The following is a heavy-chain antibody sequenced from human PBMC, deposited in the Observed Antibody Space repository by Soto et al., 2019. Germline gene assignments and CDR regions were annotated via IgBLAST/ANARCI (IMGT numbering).Heavy chain of an antibody. V-gene: IGHV1-3*01. D-gene: IGHD4-4*01. CDR3: ARGRATGYYYYYMDV. J-gene: IGHJ6*03. Sequence: ASVKVSCKASGYTFTSYAMHRVRQAPGQRLEWMGWINAGNGNTKYSQKFQGRVTITRDTSASTAYMELSSLRSEDTAVYYCARGRATGYYYYYMDVWGKGTTVTVSS. CDR1: GYTFTSYA. CDR2: INAGNGNT.